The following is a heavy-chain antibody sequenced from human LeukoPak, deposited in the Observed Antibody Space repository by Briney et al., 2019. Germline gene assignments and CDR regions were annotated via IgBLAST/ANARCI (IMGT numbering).Heavy chain of an antibody. CDR3: AKDEIDY. Sequence: PGGSLRLSCAASGFTFDDYAMHWVRQAPGKGLEWVSTISGSGGSTYYADSVKGRFTISRDNSKKMLYLQMNSLRAEDTAVYYCAKDEIDYWGQGTLVTVSS. V-gene: IGHV3-23*01. CDR1: GFTFDDYA. J-gene: IGHJ4*02. CDR2: ISGSGGST.